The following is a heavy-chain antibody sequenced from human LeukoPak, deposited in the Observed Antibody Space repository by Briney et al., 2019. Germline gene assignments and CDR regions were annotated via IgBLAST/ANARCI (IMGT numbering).Heavy chain of an antibody. J-gene: IGHJ4*02. D-gene: IGHD2-15*01. CDR1: GFTFDDYA. V-gene: IGHV3-9*01. CDR3: AKEGIYCSGGSCYYFDY. Sequence: GGSLRLSCAASGFTFDDYAMHWVRQAPGKGLEWVSGISWNSGSIGYADSVKGRFTISRDNAKNSLYLQMNSLRAEDTALYYCAKEGIYCSGGSCYYFDYWGQGTLVTVSS. CDR2: ISWNSGSI.